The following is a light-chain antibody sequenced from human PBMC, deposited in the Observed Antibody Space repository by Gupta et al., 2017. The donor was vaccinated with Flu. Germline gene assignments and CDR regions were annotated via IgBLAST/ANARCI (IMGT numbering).Light chain of an antibody. CDR3: SSYTSTSMI. J-gene: IGLJ2*01. Sequence: QSALTQPASVSGSPGQSITSSCTGTSRDIGGYNYVSWYQQHPGKAPKLMIYDVSNRPSGVSNRFSASKSGNTASLTISGLQAEDEADYYCSSYTSTSMIFGGGTTLTVL. CDR1: SRDIGGYNY. V-gene: IGLV2-14*01. CDR2: DVS.